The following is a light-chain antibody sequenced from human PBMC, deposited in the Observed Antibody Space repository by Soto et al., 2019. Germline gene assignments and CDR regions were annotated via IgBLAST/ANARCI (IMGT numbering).Light chain of an antibody. Sequence: QSVLTQPPSMSGAPGQRVTISCTGSSSNIGAGYDVHWYQQHPGTAPKLLIFDNNNRPSGVPDRFSGSKSETSASLAITGLQAEDEADYYCQSFDTSLSGFVVFGGGTKLTVL. CDR3: QSFDTSLSGFVV. J-gene: IGLJ2*01. CDR1: SSNIGAGYD. V-gene: IGLV1-40*01. CDR2: DNN.